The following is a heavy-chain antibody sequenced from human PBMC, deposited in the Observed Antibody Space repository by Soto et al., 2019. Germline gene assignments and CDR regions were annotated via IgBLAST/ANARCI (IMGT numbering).Heavy chain of an antibody. D-gene: IGHD2-2*01. J-gene: IGHJ4*02. CDR3: ARDVDCSSTSCYSPPFDY. Sequence: ASVKVSCKASGYTFTSYGISWVRQAPGQGLEWMGWISAYNGNTNYAQKLQGRVTMTTDTSTSTAYMELRSLRSDDTAVYYCARDVDCSSTSCYSPPFDYWGQGTLVTVSS. CDR1: GYTFTSYG. CDR2: ISAYNGNT. V-gene: IGHV1-18*01.